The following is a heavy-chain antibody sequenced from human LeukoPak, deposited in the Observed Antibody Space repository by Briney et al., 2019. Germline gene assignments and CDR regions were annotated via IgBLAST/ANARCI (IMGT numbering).Heavy chain of an antibody. J-gene: IGHJ4*02. CDR3: ARSSSGGIAAAPDY. Sequence: QAGGSLRLSCAASGFTFSNYWMHWVRQAPGKGLVWVSRINTDGSSTSYADSVKGRFTISRDNAKNTLYLQMNSLRAEDTAVYYCARSSSGGIAAAPDYWGQGTLVTVSS. D-gene: IGHD6-13*01. CDR2: INTDGSST. V-gene: IGHV3-74*01. CDR1: GFTFSNYW.